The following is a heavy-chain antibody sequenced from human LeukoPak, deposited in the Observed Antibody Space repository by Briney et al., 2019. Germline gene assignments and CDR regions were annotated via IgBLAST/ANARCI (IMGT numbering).Heavy chain of an antibody. V-gene: IGHV3-64D*06. CDR3: ARDYGYSISFDY. CDR1: GFTFSRYA. D-gene: IGHD1-26*01. CDR2: ISSNGGST. Sequence: PGGSLRLSCSASGFTFSRYAMHWVRQAPGKGLEYVSAISSNGGSTYYADSVKGRFTISRDNSKNTLYLQMSSMRAEDSAVYYCARDYGYSISFDYWGQGTLVTVSS. J-gene: IGHJ4*02.